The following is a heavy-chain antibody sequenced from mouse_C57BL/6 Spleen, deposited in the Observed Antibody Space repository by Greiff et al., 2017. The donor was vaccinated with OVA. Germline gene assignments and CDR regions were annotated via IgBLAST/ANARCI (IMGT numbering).Heavy chain of an antibody. J-gene: IGHJ3*01. D-gene: IGHD1-1*01. CDR2: IDPSDSYT. Sequence: QVQLQQPGAELVMPGASVKLSCKASGYTFTSYWMHWVKQRPGQGLEWIGDIDPSDSYTNYNQKFKGKSTLTVDKSSSTAYMQLSSLTSEDSAVYYCARYYGSSYTWFAYWGQGTLVTVSA. V-gene: IGHV1-69*01. CDR3: ARYYGSSYTWFAY. CDR1: GYTFTSYW.